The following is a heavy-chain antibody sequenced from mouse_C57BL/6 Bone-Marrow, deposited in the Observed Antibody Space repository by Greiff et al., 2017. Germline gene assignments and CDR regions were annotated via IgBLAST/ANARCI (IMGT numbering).Heavy chain of an antibody. D-gene: IGHD1-1*01. CDR2: INPGSGGT. CDR1: GYAFTNYL. V-gene: IGHV1-54*01. Sequence: VQRVESGAELVRPGTSVKVSCKASGYAFTNYLIEWVKQRPGQGLEWIGVINPGSGGTNYNEKFKGKATLTADKSSSTAYMQLSSLTSEDSAVYCCARSATVVAPFAYWGQGTLVTVSA. J-gene: IGHJ3*01. CDR3: ARSATVVAPFAY.